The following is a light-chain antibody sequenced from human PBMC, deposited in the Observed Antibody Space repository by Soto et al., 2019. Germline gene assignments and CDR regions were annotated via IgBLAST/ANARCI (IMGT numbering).Light chain of an antibody. V-gene: IGKV1-27*01. J-gene: IGKJ3*01. CDR3: QKYSSVPV. CDR2: AAS. Sequence: DIQMTQSRSSLSASVGDRVTITCRASQGISNYVAWYQQKPGKPPKLLIYAASTLQSGVPSRFSGSGSGTDFTLTINSLQPEDVATYSCQKYSSVPVFGPGTKVDIK. CDR1: QGISNY.